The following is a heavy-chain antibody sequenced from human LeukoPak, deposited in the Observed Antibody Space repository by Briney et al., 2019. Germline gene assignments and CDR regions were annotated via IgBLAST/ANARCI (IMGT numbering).Heavy chain of an antibody. D-gene: IGHD6-19*01. CDR2: ISYDGSNK. CDR1: GFTFSSYG. Sequence: PGRSLRLSCAASGFTFSSYGMHWVRRAPCKGLEWVAIISYDGSNKYYADSVKGRFTISRDNSKNTLYLQMNSLRAEDTAVYYCAKDHYSSGWYFDYWGQGTLVTVSS. V-gene: IGHV3-30*18. J-gene: IGHJ4*02. CDR3: AKDHYSSGWYFDY.